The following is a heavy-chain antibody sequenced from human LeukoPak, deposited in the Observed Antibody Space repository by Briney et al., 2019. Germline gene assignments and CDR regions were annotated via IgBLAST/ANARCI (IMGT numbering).Heavy chain of an antibody. V-gene: IGHV4-34*01. Sequence: PSETLSLTCAVYGGSFSGYYWSWIRQPPGKGLEWIGEINHSGSTNYNPSLKSRVTISVDTSKNQFSLKLSSVTAADTAVYYCARLEHYDSSGDEPFDYWGQGTLVTVSS. D-gene: IGHD3-22*01. CDR2: INHSGST. CDR1: GGSFSGYY. J-gene: IGHJ4*02. CDR3: ARLEHYDSSGDEPFDY.